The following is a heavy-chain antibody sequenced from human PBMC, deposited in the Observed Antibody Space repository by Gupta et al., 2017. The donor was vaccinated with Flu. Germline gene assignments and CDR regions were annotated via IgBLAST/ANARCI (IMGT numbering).Heavy chain of an antibody. Sequence: EVQLVESGGGLVKPGGSLRLSCAASGFTFSNAWMSWVRQAPGKGLEWVGRIKSKTDGGTTDYAAPVKGRFTISRDDSKNTLYLQMNSLKTEDTAVYYCTTVWRWFGELMGFDPWGQGTLVTVSS. J-gene: IGHJ5*02. V-gene: IGHV3-15*01. CDR1: GFTFSNAW. D-gene: IGHD3-10*01. CDR3: TTVWRWFGELMGFDP. CDR2: IKSKTDGGTT.